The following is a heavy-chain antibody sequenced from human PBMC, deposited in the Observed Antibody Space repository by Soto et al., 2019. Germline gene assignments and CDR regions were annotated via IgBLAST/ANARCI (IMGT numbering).Heavy chain of an antibody. V-gene: IGHV4-34*01. J-gene: IGHJ4*02. CDR3: ARARATIAAAAIFDC. D-gene: IGHD6-13*01. CDR1: GGSISSYY. CDR2: VYRTGST. Sequence: SETLSLTCTVSGGSISSYYWGWVRQPPGKGLEWIGEVYRTGSTTYNPSLESRLTISVDKSKNQFSLKLTSVTAADTAVYYCARARATIAAAAIFDCWGQGTLVTVSS.